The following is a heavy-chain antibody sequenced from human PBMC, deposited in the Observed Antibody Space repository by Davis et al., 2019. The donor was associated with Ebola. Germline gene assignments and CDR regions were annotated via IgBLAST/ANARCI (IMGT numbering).Heavy chain of an antibody. CDR3: ARDLKYSSSSARY. V-gene: IGHV3-11*04. Sequence: GESLKISCAASGFTFSDYYMSWIRQAPGKGLEWVSYISGGGRTIYYADSVKGRFTMSRDNAKNSLYLQMNSLRAEDTAVYYCARDLKYSSSSARYWGQETLVTVSS. CDR1: GFTFSDYY. CDR2: ISGGGRTI. J-gene: IGHJ4*02. D-gene: IGHD6-6*01.